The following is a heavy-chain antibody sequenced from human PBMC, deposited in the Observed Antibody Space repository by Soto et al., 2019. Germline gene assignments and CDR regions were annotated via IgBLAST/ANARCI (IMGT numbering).Heavy chain of an antibody. CDR2: VIPIFGTA. V-gene: IGHV1-69*01. J-gene: IGHJ4*02. CDR1: GGTFSSYA. D-gene: IGHD3-3*01. Sequence: QVQLVQSGAEVKKPGSSVKVSCKASGGTFSSYAISWVRQAPGQGLEWMGGVIPIFGTANYAQKFQGRVTITADESTSTSYMELSSLRSEDTAVYYCARDPHYDFWSGYYFDCWGQGTLVTVSS. CDR3: ARDPHYDFWSGYYFDC.